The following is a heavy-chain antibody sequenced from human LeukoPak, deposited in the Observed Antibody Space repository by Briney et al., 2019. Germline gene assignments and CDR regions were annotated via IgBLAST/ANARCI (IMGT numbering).Heavy chain of an antibody. CDR3: ARDRRYSYGNYFHY. Sequence: ASVKVSCKASGYTFTGYYIHWVRQAPGQGLEWMGWINPNSGGTNYAQKFQGRVTMTRDTSISTAYMEQSRLRSDDTAVYYCARDRRYSYGNYFHYWGQGTLVTVSS. D-gene: IGHD5-18*01. J-gene: IGHJ4*02. V-gene: IGHV1-2*02. CDR2: INPNSGGT. CDR1: GYTFTGYY.